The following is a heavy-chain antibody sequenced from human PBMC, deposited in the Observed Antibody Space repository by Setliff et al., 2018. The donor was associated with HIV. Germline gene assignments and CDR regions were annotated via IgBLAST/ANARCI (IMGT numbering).Heavy chain of an antibody. CDR1: GGSVSTSSYS. CDR3: GRVAGYCAPSRCYGYNAFDI. J-gene: IGHJ3*02. V-gene: IGHV4-39*01. CDR2: IHHTGKT. Sequence: SETLSLTCTASGGSVSTSSYSWGWIRQPPEKGLEWIGTIHHTGKTYYNSSLNSRVTIAVDTSKDQFSLNLSTVTAADTAVYYCGRVAGYCAPSRCYGYNAFDIWGPGTMVTVSS. D-gene: IGHD2-15*01.